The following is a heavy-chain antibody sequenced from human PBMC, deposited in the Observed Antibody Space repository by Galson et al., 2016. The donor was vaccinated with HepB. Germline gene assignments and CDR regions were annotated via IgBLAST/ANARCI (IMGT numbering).Heavy chain of an antibody. J-gene: IGHJ4*02. V-gene: IGHV3-11*04. D-gene: IGHD5-24*01. CDR1: GFIFSDYY. CDR2: ITGGGEFI. CDR3: ANRDGYNYGFDY. Sequence: SLRLSCAASGFIFSDYYMTWIRQAPGKGLEWLSFITGGGEFIFYADSVKGRFTISRDNAKKSLYLQMNNLRAEDTAIYYCANRDGYNYGFDYWGQGTLVTVSS.